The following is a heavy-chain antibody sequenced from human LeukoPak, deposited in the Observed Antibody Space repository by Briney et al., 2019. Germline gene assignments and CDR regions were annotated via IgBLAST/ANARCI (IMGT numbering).Heavy chain of an antibody. D-gene: IGHD4-11*01. V-gene: IGHV4-34*01. CDR2: INHSGST. J-gene: IGHJ4*02. Sequence: PSETLSLTCAVYGGPFSGYYWSWIRQPPGKGLEWIGEINHSGSTNYNPSLKSRVTISVDTSKNQFSLKLSSVTAADTAVYYCARDDDYSNLIDYWGQGTLVTVSS. CDR3: ARDDDYSNLIDY. CDR1: GGPFSGYY.